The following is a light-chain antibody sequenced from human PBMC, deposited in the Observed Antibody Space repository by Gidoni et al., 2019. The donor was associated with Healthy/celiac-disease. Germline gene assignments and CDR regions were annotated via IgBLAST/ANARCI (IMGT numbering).Light chain of an antibody. CDR2: GAS. V-gene: IGKV3-15*01. J-gene: IGKJ3*01. CDR3: QQYSNWPPFT. CDR1: QIVSSN. Sequence: EIVMTQSPATLSVSPGERATLSCRASQIVSSNLAWYQQKPGQAPRILIYGASTSVTGVPARFFGSGSGTEFTLIISSLLSEDFVVYYCQQYSNWPPFTFGPGTKVDIK.